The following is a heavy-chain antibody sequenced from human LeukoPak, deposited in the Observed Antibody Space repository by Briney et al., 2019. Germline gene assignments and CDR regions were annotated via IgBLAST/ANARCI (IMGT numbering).Heavy chain of an antibody. D-gene: IGHD5-24*01. CDR1: GFTVSSNS. CDR2: IYSDNT. V-gene: IGHV3-53*01. Sequence: PGGSLRLSCTVSGFTVSSNSMSWVRQAPGKGLEWVSFIYSDNTHYSDSVKGRFTISRDNSKNTLYLQMNSLRAEDTAVYYCARVRYRDGYSNFDYWGQGTLVTVSS. CDR3: ARVRYRDGYSNFDY. J-gene: IGHJ4*02.